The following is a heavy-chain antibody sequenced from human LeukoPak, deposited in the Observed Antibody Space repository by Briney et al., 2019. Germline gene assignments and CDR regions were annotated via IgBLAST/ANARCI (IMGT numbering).Heavy chain of an antibody. D-gene: IGHD4-11*01. CDR2: ISSSSSYI. CDR1: GFTFSSYS. J-gene: IGHJ5*02. Sequence: GGSLRLSCAASGFTFSSYSMNWVRQAPGKGLEWVSSISSSSSYIYYADSVKGRFTISRDNAKNSLYLQMNSLRAEDTAVYYSARDAHYSNYYGSDNWFDPWGQGTLVTVSS. CDR3: ARDAHYSNYYGSDNWFDP. V-gene: IGHV3-21*01.